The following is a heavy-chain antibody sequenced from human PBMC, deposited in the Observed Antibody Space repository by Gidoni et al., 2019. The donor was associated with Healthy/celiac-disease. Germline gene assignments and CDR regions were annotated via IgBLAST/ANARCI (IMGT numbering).Heavy chain of an antibody. V-gene: IGHV3-21*01. D-gene: IGHD3-3*01. J-gene: IGHJ3*02. CDR2: ISSSSSYI. CDR1: GSPFSSYS. CDR3: ARVGDYDFWSGYYNAFDI. Sequence: EVQLVESGGGLVQHGGSLRLSCAASGSPFSSYSMNWVRPAPGKGLEWVSSISSSSSYIYYADSVKGRFTISRDNAKNSLYLQMNSLRAEDTAVYYCARVGDYDFWSGYYNAFDIWGQGTMVTVSS.